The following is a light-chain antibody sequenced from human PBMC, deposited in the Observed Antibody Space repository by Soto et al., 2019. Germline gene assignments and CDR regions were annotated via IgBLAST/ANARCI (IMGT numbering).Light chain of an antibody. Sequence: DIVLTQSPGTLSLSPGERATISCRASQSVSKNFLAWYQQKPGQAPRLLINGASSRATGIPDRFSGSGSGTDFSLTIDRLEPEDFAVYFCQQYGSSPPTFGEGTKVAIK. CDR2: GAS. CDR3: QQYGSSPPT. V-gene: IGKV3-20*01. CDR1: QSVSKNF. J-gene: IGKJ4*01.